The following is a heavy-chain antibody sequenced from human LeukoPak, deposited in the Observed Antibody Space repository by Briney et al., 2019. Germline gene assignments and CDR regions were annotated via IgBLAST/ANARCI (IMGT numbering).Heavy chain of an antibody. CDR3: ARDSGFRYCSSTSCYEYYFDY. Sequence: GGSLRLSCAASGFTFSSYAMHWVRQAPGKGLEWVAVISYDGSSKYYADSVKGRFTISRDNSKNTLYLQMNSLRAEDTAVYYCARDSGFRYCSSTSCYEYYFDYWGQGTLVTVSS. D-gene: IGHD2-2*01. CDR2: ISYDGSSK. J-gene: IGHJ4*02. V-gene: IGHV3-30*04. CDR1: GFTFSSYA.